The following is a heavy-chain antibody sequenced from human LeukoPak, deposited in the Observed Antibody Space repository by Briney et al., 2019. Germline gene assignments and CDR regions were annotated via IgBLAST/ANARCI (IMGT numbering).Heavy chain of an antibody. J-gene: IGHJ4*02. CDR3: AREGYSSSSYPFDY. D-gene: IGHD6-13*01. Sequence: KPSETLSLTCTVSGGSISTYYWTWIRQPAGKGLEWVGRFFTSGSTNYNPSPKSRVTMSLDTSKNQFSLKLSSVTAADTAVYYCAREGYSSSSYPFDYWGQGTLVTVSS. V-gene: IGHV4-4*07. CDR1: GGSISTYY. CDR2: FFTSGST.